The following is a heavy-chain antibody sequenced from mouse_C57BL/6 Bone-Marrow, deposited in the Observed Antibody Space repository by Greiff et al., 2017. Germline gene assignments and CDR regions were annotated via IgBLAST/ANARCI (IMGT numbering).Heavy chain of an antibody. CDR1: GYTFTSYW. J-gene: IGHJ3*01. CDR3: ALRPWFAD. V-gene: IGHV1-59*01. D-gene: IGHD1-1*01. CDR2: IDPSDSYT. Sequence: QVQLQQPGAELVRPGTSVKLSCKASGYTFTSYWMHWVKQRPGQGLEWIGVIDPSDSYTNYNQKFKGKATLTVDTSSSTAYMQLSSLTSQDSAVYDCALRPWFADWGQGTLVTVSA.